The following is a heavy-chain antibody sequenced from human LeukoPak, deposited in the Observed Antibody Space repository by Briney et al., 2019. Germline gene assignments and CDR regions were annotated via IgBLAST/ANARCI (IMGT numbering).Heavy chain of an antibody. V-gene: IGHV3-9*01. CDR3: ARDLIGKFLADY. D-gene: IGHD2-21*01. J-gene: IGHJ4*02. Sequence: PGGSLRLSCAASGFTFDDYAMHWVRQAPGKGLEWVSGISWNSGSIGYADSVKGRFTTSRDNSENTLYLHMSSLRAEDTALYYCARDLIGKFLADYWGQGTLVTVSS. CDR2: ISWNSGSI. CDR1: GFTFDDYA.